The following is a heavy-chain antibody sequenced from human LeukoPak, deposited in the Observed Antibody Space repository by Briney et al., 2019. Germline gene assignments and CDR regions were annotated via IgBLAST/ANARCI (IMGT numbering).Heavy chain of an antibody. V-gene: IGHV3-7*01. CDR1: GFPYSNYW. CDR3: ATYSSSNGREFQY. Sequence: TGGPLRLSCERSGFPYSNYWMGWVRQATGKGLEGVANIQQHGSETYYGDSVKGRFTISRDNAKNSLYLQMNSLRAEDTAVYYCATYSSSNGREFQYWGQGTLVTVSS. D-gene: IGHD2-2*01. J-gene: IGHJ1*01. CDR2: IQQHGSET.